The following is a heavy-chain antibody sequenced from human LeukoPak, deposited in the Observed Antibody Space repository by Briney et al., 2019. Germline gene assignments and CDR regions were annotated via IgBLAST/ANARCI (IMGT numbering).Heavy chain of an antibody. D-gene: IGHD1/OR15-1a*01. Sequence: GESLTLSCAASGFTFSSYSMNWVRQAPGKGLEWVSSISSSSSYIYYADSVKGRFTISRDNAKNSLYLQMNSLRAEDTAVYYCANSGWVIQTTDAFDIWGQGTMVTVSS. CDR2: ISSSSSYI. J-gene: IGHJ3*02. CDR1: GFTFSSYS. CDR3: ANSGWVIQTTDAFDI. V-gene: IGHV3-21*01.